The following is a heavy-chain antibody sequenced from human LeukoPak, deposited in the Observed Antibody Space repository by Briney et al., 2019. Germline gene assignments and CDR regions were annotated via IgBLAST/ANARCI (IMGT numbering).Heavy chain of an antibody. D-gene: IGHD3-22*01. CDR2: ISGSGGST. V-gene: IGHV3-23*01. CDR1: GFTFSSYG. Sequence: GGSLRLSCAASGFTFSSYGMSWVRQAPGKGLEWVSAISGSGGSTYYADSVKGRFTISRDNSKNTLYLQMNSLRAEDTAVYYCAKGVKNYYDSRGYYFDYWGQGTLVTVSS. J-gene: IGHJ4*02. CDR3: AKGVKNYYDSRGYYFDY.